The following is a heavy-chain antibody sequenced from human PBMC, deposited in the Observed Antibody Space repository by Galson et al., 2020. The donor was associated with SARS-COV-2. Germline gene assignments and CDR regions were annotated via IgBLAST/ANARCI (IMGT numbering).Heavy chain of an antibody. CDR2: IYYSGST. CDR3: ASQQGADTNYYYFGLDA. D-gene: IGHD3-16*01. V-gene: IGHV4-39*07. CDR1: GGSISRSSYF. Sequence: SETLSLTCTVSGGSISRSSYFWGWIRQPPGKGLEWIGSIYYSGSTYYNPSLKSRVTISVDTSKNQFSLKVSSVTAADTAVYYCASQQGADTNYYYFGLDAWGQGTTVTVSS. J-gene: IGHJ6*02.